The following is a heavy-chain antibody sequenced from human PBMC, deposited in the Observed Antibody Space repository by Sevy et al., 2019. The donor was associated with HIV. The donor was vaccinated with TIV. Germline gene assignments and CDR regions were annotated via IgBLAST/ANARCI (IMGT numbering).Heavy chain of an antibody. CDR3: ARAYSNYYYAMDV. CDR2: IYYSGRT. CDR1: GDSISGYY. D-gene: IGHD4-4*01. J-gene: IGHJ6*02. V-gene: IGHV4-59*01. Sequence: SETQSLTCTVSGDSISGYYWSWIRQPPGKGLEWIGYIYYSGRTDYNPSLKSRVIISQDTSKNQFSLKLTSVTAADTAVYFCARAYSNYYYAMDVWGQGTTVTVSS.